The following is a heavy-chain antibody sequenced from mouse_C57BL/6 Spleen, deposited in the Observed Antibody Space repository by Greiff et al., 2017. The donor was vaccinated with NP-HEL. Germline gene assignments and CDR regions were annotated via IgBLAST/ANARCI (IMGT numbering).Heavy chain of an antibody. D-gene: IGHD2-12*01. CDR2: IHPSDSDT. J-gene: IGHJ1*03. CDR1: GYTFTSYW. Sequence: VQLQQPGAELVKPGASVRVSCKASGYTFTSYWMHWVKQRPGQGLEWIGRIHPSDSDTNYNQKFKGQDTLTVDKSSSTAYMQLSSLTSEDSAVYYCATCDPYYNYFDVWGTGTTVTVSS. V-gene: IGHV1-74*01. CDR3: ATCDPYYNYFDV.